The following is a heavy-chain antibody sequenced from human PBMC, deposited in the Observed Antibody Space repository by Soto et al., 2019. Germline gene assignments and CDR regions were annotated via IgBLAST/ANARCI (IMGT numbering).Heavy chain of an antibody. CDR3: ARQREYSSSSLVYYYYYMDV. J-gene: IGHJ6*03. CDR1: GYSFTSYW. Sequence: GESLKISCKGSGYSFTSYWIGWVRQMPGKGLEWTGIIYPGDSDTRYSPSFQGQVTISADKSISTAYLQWSSLKASDTAMYYCARQREYSSSSLVYYYYYMDVWGKGTTVTVSS. V-gene: IGHV5-51*01. D-gene: IGHD6-6*01. CDR2: IYPGDSDT.